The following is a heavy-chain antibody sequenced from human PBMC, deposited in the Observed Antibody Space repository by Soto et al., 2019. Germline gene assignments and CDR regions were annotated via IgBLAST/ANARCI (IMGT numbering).Heavy chain of an antibody. V-gene: IGHV4-4*02. D-gene: IGHD4-17*01. CDR2: IYHSGST. CDR1: SGSISSSNW. J-gene: IGHJ2*01. CDR3: ARGDYRASWYFDL. Sequence: QVQLQESGPGLVKPSGTLSLTCAVSSGSISSSNWWSWVRQPPGKGLEWIGEIYHSGSTNYNPSLKSRVIISVDKSKNQCSLKLSSVTAADTAVYYCARGDYRASWYFDLWGRGTLVTVSS.